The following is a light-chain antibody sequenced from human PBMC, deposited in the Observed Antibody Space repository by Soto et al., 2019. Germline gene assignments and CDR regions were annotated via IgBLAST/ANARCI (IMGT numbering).Light chain of an antibody. V-gene: IGKV3-11*01. CDR3: QQRSNWPPLFT. Sequence: EIVMTQSPTILSVSPGERATLSCRASQSVSSNLAWYQQKPGQAPRLLIYDASNRATGIPARFSGSGSGTDFTLTISSLEPEDFAVYYCQQRSNWPPLFTFGPGTKVDIK. CDR1: QSVSSN. J-gene: IGKJ3*01. CDR2: DAS.